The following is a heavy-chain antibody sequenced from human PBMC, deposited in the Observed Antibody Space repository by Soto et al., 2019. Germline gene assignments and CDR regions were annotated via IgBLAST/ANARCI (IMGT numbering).Heavy chain of an antibody. CDR1: GYNFAGYW. CDR2: IYPSDSDT. CDR3: ARVAYSNGWIFDY. Sequence: GESLKISCKGSGYNFAGYWIAWVRQMPGKGLELMGIIYPSDSDTRYRPSFQGQVTISADKSISSAYLQWSSLRAEDTAIYFCARVAYSNGWIFDYWGQGTLVTVSS. J-gene: IGHJ4*01. V-gene: IGHV5-51*01. D-gene: IGHD6-19*01.